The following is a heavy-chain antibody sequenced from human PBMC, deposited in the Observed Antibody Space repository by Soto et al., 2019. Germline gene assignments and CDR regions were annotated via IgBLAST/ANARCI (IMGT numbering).Heavy chain of an antibody. Sequence: QVQLVESGGGVVQPGRSLRLSCAASGFTFSSYGMHWVRQAPGKGLEWVAVIWYDGSNKYYADSVKGRFTISRDNSKNTLYLQMNRLRAEDTAVYYCARDSYRAMVRGVIFLGSGYYYGMDVWGQGTTVTVSS. V-gene: IGHV3-33*01. CDR2: IWYDGSNK. CDR3: ARDSYRAMVRGVIFLGSGYYYGMDV. CDR1: GFTFSSYG. D-gene: IGHD3-10*01. J-gene: IGHJ6*02.